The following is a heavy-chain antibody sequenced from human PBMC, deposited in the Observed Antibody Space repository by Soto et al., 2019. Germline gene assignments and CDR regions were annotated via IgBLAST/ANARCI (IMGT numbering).Heavy chain of an antibody. CDR2: INHSGST. CDR3: ARGRNWNRYGMDV. CDR1: GGSFSGYY. Sequence: KPSETLSLTGAVYGGSFSGYYWSWIRQPPGKVLEWIGEINHSGSTNYNPSLKSRVTIPVDTSKSQFSLKLRSVTAADTAVYYCARGRNWNRYGMDVWGQGTTVTVSS. J-gene: IGHJ6*02. V-gene: IGHV4-34*01. D-gene: IGHD1-1*01.